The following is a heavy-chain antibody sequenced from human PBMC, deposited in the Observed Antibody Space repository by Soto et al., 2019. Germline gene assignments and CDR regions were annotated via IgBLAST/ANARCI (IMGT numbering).Heavy chain of an antibody. CDR3: ARQFYYYRSGSSPGGRFAP. J-gene: IGHJ5*02. CDR1: GYSFTSCW. D-gene: IGHD3-22*01. V-gene: IGHV5-10-1*01. Sequence: GESLKISCKGSGYSFTSCWISWVRLMPGKGLEWMGRIDPSDSYTNYSPSFQGHVTISADKSISSAYLQWSSLKASDTAMYYCARQFYYYRSGSSPGGRFAPWGKGTLVPVPS. CDR2: IDPSDSYT.